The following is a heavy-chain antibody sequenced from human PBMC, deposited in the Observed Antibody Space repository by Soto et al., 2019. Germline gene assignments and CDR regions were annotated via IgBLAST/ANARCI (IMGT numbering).Heavy chain of an antibody. J-gene: IGHJ4*02. CDR1: GGSFSGYY. Sequence: PSETLSLTCAVYGGSFSGYYWTWIRQPPGTGLEWIGEINHSGSTNYNPSLKSRVTISVDTSKNQFSLQMNSLRAEDTAVYYCARDKRVLWFGDENAACFDYWGQGTLVTVSS. CDR2: INHSGST. V-gene: IGHV4-34*01. D-gene: IGHD3-10*01. CDR3: ARDKRVLWFGDENAACFDY.